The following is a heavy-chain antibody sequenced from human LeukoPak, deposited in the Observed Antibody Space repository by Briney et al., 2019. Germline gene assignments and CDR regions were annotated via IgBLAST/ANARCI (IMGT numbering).Heavy chain of an antibody. D-gene: IGHD3-3*01. Sequence: PGGSLHLSCAASGFPFSSYWMSWVRQAPGKGLEWVANIKQDGSEKYYVDSVKGRFTISRDNAKNSLYLQMNSLRAEDTAVYYCARERSPYDFWSGYLYYFDYWGQGTLVTVSS. J-gene: IGHJ4*02. V-gene: IGHV3-7*01. CDR3: ARERSPYDFWSGYLYYFDY. CDR2: IKQDGSEK. CDR1: GFPFSSYW.